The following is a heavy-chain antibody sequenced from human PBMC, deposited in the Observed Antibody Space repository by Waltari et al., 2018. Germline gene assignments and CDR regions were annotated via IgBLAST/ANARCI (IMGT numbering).Heavy chain of an antibody. CDR2: MNPNSGNT. CDR1: GYTFTSYD. J-gene: IGHJ4*02. D-gene: IGHD3-9*01. Sequence: QVQLVQSGAEVKKPGASVKVSCKAAGYTFTSYDINWVRQPTGQGLEWMGWMNPNSGNTGYAQKFQGRVTITRNTSISTAYMELSSLRSEDTAVYYCARGLRVRGRYFDWLGGYWGQGTLVTVSS. CDR3: ARGLRVRGRYFDWLGGY. V-gene: IGHV1-8*03.